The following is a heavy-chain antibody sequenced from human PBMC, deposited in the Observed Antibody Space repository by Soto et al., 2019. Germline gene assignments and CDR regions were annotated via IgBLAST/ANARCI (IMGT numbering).Heavy chain of an antibody. D-gene: IGHD1-26*01. Sequence: QVQLVQSGAEVKKPGASVKVSCTASGYPFTRYAMHWVRQAPGQRLEWMGWFNAGNGNTKYSQTFQGRVTITRDTSANPAYMELSSLRSEDTAVYSCARDRGVGAAAEHWGQGTLVTVPS. CDR2: FNAGNGNT. CDR3: ARDRGVGAAAEH. V-gene: IGHV1-3*01. CDR1: GYPFTRYA. J-gene: IGHJ4*02.